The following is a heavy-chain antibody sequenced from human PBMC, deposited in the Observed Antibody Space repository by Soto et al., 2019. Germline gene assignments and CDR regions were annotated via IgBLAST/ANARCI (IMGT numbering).Heavy chain of an antibody. Sequence: SETLSLTCAVYGGSFSDYYWTWIRQPPGKGLEWIGEINHSGGTNYNPSLKSRVTISVDTSKNQFSLELTSVTAADTAVYYCAKRVRQQLVRFDRWGQGTLVTVSS. J-gene: IGHJ4*02. V-gene: IGHV4-34*01. CDR1: GGSFSDYY. D-gene: IGHD6-13*01. CDR2: INHSGGT. CDR3: AKRVRQQLVRFDR.